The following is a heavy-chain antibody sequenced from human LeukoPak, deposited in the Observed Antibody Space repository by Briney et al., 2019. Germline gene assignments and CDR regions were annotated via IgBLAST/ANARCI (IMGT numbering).Heavy chain of an antibody. V-gene: IGHV5-51*01. CDR1: GYSFTSYW. CDR2: IYPGDSDT. D-gene: IGHD3-9*01. CDR3: AGLELRYFDWSHLDY. Sequence: GESLKTSCKGSGYSFTSYWIGWVRQMHGKGLEWMGIIYPGDSDTRYSPSFQGQVTISADKSISTAYLQWSSLKASDTAMYYCAGLELRYFDWSHLDYWGQGTLVTVSS. J-gene: IGHJ4*02.